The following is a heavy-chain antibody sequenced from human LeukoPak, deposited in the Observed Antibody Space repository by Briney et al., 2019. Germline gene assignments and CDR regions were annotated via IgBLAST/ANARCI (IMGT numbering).Heavy chain of an antibody. D-gene: IGHD6-19*01. Sequence: GGSLRLSCAASGFTFSSYAMHWVRQAPGKGLEWVAVISYDGSNKYYADSVKGRFTISRDNSKNTLYLQMNSLRAEDTAVYYCARVAGTPPPRWGQGTMVTVSS. V-gene: IGHV3-30*04. CDR2: ISYDGSNK. CDR1: GFTFSSYA. J-gene: IGHJ3*01. CDR3: ARVAGTPPPR.